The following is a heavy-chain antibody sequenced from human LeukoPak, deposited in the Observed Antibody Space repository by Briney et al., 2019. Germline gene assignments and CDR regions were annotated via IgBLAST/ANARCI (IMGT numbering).Heavy chain of an antibody. CDR1: GFTFDDYA. V-gene: IGHV3-9*03. J-gene: IGHJ4*02. CDR2: ISWNSGSI. D-gene: IGHD3-22*01. CDR3: AKGSYDSSGYYNFDY. Sequence: PGGSLRLSCAASGFTFDDYAMHWFRQAPGKGLEWVSGISWNSGSIGYADSVKGRFTISRDNAKNSLYLQMNSLRAEDMALYYCAKGSYDSSGYYNFDYWGQGTLVTVSS.